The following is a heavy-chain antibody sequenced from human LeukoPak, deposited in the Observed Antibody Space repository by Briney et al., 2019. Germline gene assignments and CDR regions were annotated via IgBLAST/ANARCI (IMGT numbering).Heavy chain of an antibody. V-gene: IGHV4-31*03. CDR1: GGSITSGTYY. Sequence: SETLSLTCTVSGGSITSGTYYWSWIRQHPGKGLEWIGYIDYSGSTNYNPPLKSRVTISVDTSKNQFSLKLSSVTAADTAVYHCARDSGSSRWYYGMDVWGQGTTVTVS. J-gene: IGHJ6*02. CDR3: ARDSGSSRWYYGMDV. CDR2: IDYSGST. D-gene: IGHD6-13*01.